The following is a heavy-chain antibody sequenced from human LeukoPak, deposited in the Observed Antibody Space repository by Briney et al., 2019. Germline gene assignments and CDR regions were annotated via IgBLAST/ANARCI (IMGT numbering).Heavy chain of an antibody. CDR3: ARDRLSADFHFDY. J-gene: IGHJ4*02. Sequence: GRSLRLSCAASGFTFSSYAMHWVRQAPGKGLECVAVISYDGSNKYYADSVKGRFTISRDNSKNTLYLQMNSLRAEDTAVYYCARDRLSADFHFDYWGQGTLVTVSS. D-gene: IGHD2/OR15-2a*01. CDR2: ISYDGSNK. V-gene: IGHV3-30-3*01. CDR1: GFTFSSYA.